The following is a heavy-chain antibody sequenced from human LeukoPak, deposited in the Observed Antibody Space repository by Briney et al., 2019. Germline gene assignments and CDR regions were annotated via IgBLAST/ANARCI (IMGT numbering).Heavy chain of an antibody. CDR3: ARGKNDFWSGYYYDAFDI. J-gene: IGHJ3*02. CDR2: IIPIFGTA. D-gene: IGHD3-3*01. CDR1: GGTFSRYA. Sequence: SVKVSCKASGGTFSRYAISWVRQAPGQGLEWMGGIIPIFGTANYAQKFQGRVTITADESTSTDYMELSSLRSEDTAVYYCARGKNDFWSGYYYDAFDIWGQGTMVTVSS. V-gene: IGHV1-69*13.